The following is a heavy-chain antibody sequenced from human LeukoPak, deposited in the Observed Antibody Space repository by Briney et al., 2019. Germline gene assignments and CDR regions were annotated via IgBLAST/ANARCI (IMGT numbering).Heavy chain of an antibody. CDR3: ARPGIAVAVVLRAGYFDY. D-gene: IGHD6-19*01. V-gene: IGHV3-21*01. CDR2: ISSSSSYI. CDR1: GFTFSSYS. J-gene: IGHJ4*02. Sequence: GGSLRFSCAASGFTFSSYSMNWVRQAPGKGLEWVSSISSSSSYIYYADSVKGRFTISRDNAKNSLYLQMNSLRAEDTAVYYCARPGIAVAVVLRAGYFDYWGQGTLVTVSS.